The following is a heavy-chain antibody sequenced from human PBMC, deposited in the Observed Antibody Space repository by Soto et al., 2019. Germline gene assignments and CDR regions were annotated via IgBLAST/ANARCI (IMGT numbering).Heavy chain of an antibody. CDR2: ISAYNGNT. CDR1: GYTFTSYG. CDR3: ARGYCSGGSCSSDGYFAP. J-gene: IGHJ2*01. Sequence: QVQLVQSGAEVKKPGASVKVSCKASGYTFTSYGISWVRQAPGQGLEWMGWISAYNGNTNYAQKLQGRVTMTTDTSTSTAYMGLRSLRSDDPAVYYWARGYCSGGSCSSDGYFAPGGRGTLFPVSP. V-gene: IGHV1-18*01. D-gene: IGHD2-15*01.